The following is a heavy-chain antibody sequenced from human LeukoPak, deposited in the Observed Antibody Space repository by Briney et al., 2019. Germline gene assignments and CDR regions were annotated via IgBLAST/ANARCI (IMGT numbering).Heavy chain of an antibody. CDR3: ATHQEGPMVRGL. D-gene: IGHD3-10*01. Sequence: GGSLRLSCAASGFIFSHYAMNWVRQAPGKGLEWVSSISSSSSYIYYADSVKGRFTISRDNAKNSLYLQMNSLRAEDTAVYYCATHQEGPMVRGLWGQGTLVTVSS. CDR1: GFIFSHYA. J-gene: IGHJ4*02. CDR2: ISSSSSYI. V-gene: IGHV3-21*01.